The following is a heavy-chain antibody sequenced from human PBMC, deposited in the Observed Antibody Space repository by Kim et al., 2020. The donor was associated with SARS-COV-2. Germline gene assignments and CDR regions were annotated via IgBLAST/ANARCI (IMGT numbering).Heavy chain of an antibody. V-gene: IGHV3-23*01. CDR3: AKCSTEFRVIVVVTIIGGPYYFDY. Sequence: GGSLRLSCAASGFTFSSYAMSWVRQAPGKGLEWVSAISGSGGSTYYADSVKGRFTISRDNSKNTLYLQMNSLRAEDTAVYYCAKCSTEFRVIVVVTIIGGPYYFDYWGQGTLVTVSS. J-gene: IGHJ4*02. CDR2: ISGSGGST. CDR1: GFTFSSYA. D-gene: IGHD3-22*01.